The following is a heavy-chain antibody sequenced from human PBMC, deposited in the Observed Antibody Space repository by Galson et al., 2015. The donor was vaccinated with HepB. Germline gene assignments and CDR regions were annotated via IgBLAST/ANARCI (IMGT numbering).Heavy chain of an antibody. CDR3: ARVEEQQLVSAFDI. V-gene: IGHV6-1*01. CDR1: GDSVSSNSAA. J-gene: IGHJ3*02. D-gene: IGHD6-13*01. Sequence: CAISGDSVSSNSAAWNWIRQSPSRGLEWLGRTYYRSKWYNDYAVSVKSRITINPDTSKNQFSLQLNSVTPEDTAVYYCARVEEQQLVSAFDIWGQGTMVTVSS. CDR2: TYYRSKWYN.